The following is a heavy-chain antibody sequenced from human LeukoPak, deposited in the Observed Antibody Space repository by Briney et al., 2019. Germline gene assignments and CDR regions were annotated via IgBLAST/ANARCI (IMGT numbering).Heavy chain of an antibody. CDR3: ARDLTVTYWYYFDY. V-gene: IGHV3-21*01. D-gene: IGHD4-17*01. CDR1: GFTFSSYS. Sequence: GGSLRLSCVASGFTFSSYSMNWVRQAPGKGLEWVSSISSSSSYIYYVDSVKGRFTISRDNAKNSLYLQMNSLRAEDTAVYYCARDLTVTYWYYFDYWGQGTLVTVSS. CDR2: ISSSSSYI. J-gene: IGHJ4*02.